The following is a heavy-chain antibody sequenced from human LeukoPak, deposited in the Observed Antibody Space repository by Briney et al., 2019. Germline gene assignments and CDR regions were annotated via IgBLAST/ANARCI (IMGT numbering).Heavy chain of an antibody. V-gene: IGHV1-69*13. D-gene: IGHD5-18*01. J-gene: IGHJ6*03. CDR2: IIPIFGTP. Sequence: ASVKVSCKVSGGTFPTYAIIWVRQAPGQGLEWMGGIIPIFGTPNYAHKFQGRLTITADESTSTAHMELSSLRSEDTAVYYCARDSRGYNYGSDDNDYYYMDDWGKGTTVTIS. CDR1: GGTFPTYA. CDR3: ARDSRGYNYGSDDNDYYYMDD.